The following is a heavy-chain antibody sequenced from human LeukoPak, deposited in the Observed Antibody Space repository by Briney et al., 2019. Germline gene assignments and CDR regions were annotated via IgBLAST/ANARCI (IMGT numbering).Heavy chain of an antibody. V-gene: IGHV4-59*08. D-gene: IGHD6-13*01. CDR1: GGSTSSYY. Sequence: SETLSLTCTVSGGSTSSYYWSWIRQPPGKGLEWIGYIYYSGSTNYNPSLKSRVTISVDTSKNQFSLKLSSVTAADTAVYYGARHPMGSSWGLYSDYWGQGTLVTVSS. CDR2: IYYSGST. CDR3: ARHPMGSSWGLYSDY. J-gene: IGHJ4*02.